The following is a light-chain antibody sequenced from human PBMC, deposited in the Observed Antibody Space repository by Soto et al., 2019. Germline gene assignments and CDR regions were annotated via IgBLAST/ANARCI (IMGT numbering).Light chain of an antibody. CDR1: NSNIGGNT. V-gene: IGLV1-44*01. J-gene: IGLJ2*01. Sequence: QSVLTQPPSASGTPGQRVTISCSGSNSNIGGNTVNWYQQVPGTAPKLLIYDNNQRPSGVPDRFSGSKSGTSASLAISGLQSEDEADYYCATWDESLNGMVFGGGTKVTVL. CDR3: ATWDESLNGMV. CDR2: DNN.